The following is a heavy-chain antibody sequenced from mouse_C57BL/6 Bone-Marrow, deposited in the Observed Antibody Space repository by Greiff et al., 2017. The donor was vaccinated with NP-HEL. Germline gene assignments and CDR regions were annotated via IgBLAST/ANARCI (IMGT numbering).Heavy chain of an antibody. V-gene: IGHV1-59*01. CDR3: ARFITTVVDFDY. CDR1: GYTFTSYW. D-gene: IGHD1-1*01. CDR2: IDPSDSYT. Sequence: VQLQQPGAELVRPGTSVKLSCKASGYTFTSYWMHWVKQRPGQGLEWIGVIDPSDSYTNYNQKFKGKATLTVDTSSSTAYMQLSSLTSEDSAVYYCARFITTVVDFDYWGQGTTLTVSS. J-gene: IGHJ2*01.